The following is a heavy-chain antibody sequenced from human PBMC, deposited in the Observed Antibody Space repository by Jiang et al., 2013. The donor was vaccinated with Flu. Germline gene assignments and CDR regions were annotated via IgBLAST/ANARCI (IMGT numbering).Heavy chain of an antibody. Sequence: RQPPRKGPWKFLALIYWDDDKRFSPSLKNRLTITKDTSKNQVVLTMTNFDPMDTATYYCARFQPRFTFFGLVVPGTSVFDFWGQGTLVTVSS. J-gene: IGHJ4*02. CDR3: ARFQPRFTFFGLVVPGTSVFDF. V-gene: IGHV2-5*02. D-gene: IGHD3-3*01. CDR2: IYWDDDK.